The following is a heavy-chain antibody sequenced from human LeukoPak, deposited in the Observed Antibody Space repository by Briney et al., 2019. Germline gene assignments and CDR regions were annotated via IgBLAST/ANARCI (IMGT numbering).Heavy chain of an antibody. CDR2: VSGSAGRT. CDR1: GFTFSSFA. Sequence: GGSLRLSCAASGFTFSSFAMTRVRQAPGKGLEWVSTVSGSAGRTDYADSVKGRFTISRDNLKNTLYLQMNGLRAEDTAVYYCAKNRGHCVDGVCHNYYYMDVWGRGTTVTVSS. J-gene: IGHJ6*03. D-gene: IGHD2-8*02. V-gene: IGHV3-23*01. CDR3: AKNRGHCVDGVCHNYYYMDV.